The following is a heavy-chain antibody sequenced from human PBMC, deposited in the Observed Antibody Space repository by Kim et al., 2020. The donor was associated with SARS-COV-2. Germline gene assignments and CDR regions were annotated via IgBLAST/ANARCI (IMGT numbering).Heavy chain of an antibody. J-gene: IGHJ6*02. CDR3: ARGKSPRGLWRGHSNYDFWSGHFYYYGMDV. Sequence: ASVKVSCKASGYTFTSYEINWVRQAPGQGLEWMGWMDPSIGNTGYSQKSQGRVTMTRDTSISTAYMELSSLRPEATAVYYCARGKSPRGLWRGHSNYDFWSGHFYYYGMDVWGQGTTVTVSS. D-gene: IGHD3-3*01. V-gene: IGHV1-8*01. CDR1: GYTFTSYE. CDR2: MDPSIGNT.